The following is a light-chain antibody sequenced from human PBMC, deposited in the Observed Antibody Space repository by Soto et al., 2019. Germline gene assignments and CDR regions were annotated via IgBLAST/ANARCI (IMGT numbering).Light chain of an antibody. CDR2: DAS. CDR3: LQYHRYWP. Sequence: SKSAAAVSAKVGDRVTITFRASQSSSSGLAWYQQKPGKAPKLLIYDASSLESGVPQRFSGSGSGTEFTLTISSLQTDDFSTYYCLQYHRYWPFGQ. J-gene: IGKJ1*01. V-gene: IGKV1-5*01. CDR1: QSSSSG.